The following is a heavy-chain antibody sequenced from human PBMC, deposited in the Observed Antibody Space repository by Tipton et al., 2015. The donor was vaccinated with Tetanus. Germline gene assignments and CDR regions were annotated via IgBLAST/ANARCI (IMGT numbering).Heavy chain of an antibody. CDR1: GGSISSYY. CDR3: ARDGDYGFWSGSRPIDAFDI. CDR2: IYYSGST. D-gene: IGHD3-3*01. Sequence: LSLTCTVSGGSISSYYWSWIRQPPGKGLEWIGYIYYSGSTTYNPSLKSRVTISFDMSKNQFSLKVSSVIAADTAVYYCARDGDYGFWSGSRPIDAFDIWGQGTMVTVSS. J-gene: IGHJ3*02. V-gene: IGHV4-59*01.